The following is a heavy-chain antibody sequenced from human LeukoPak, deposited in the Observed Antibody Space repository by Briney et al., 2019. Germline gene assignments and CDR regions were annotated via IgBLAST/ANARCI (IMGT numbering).Heavy chain of an antibody. Sequence: SETLSLTCAVYGGSFSGYYWSWIRQPPGRGLEWIGEINHSGSTDYNPSFKSRVTISVDTSKNQFSLKLTSVTAADTAVYYCARGHLGSYVYYYYYGMDVWGQGTTVTVSS. CDR2: INHSGST. CDR1: GGSFSGYY. D-gene: IGHD3-16*01. V-gene: IGHV4-34*01. J-gene: IGHJ6*02. CDR3: ARGHLGSYVYYYYYGMDV.